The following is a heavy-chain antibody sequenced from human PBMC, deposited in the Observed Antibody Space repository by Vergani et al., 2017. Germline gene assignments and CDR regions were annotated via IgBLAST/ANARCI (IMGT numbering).Heavy chain of an antibody. Sequence: EMQILESGGGLVQPGGSLRLSCAASGFTFSSYAMTWVRQAPGKGLGWVSAISGSGGSTYYADSVKGRFTISRDKSKNTLYLQMNSLRAEDTAVYYCAKVLLVGAPLGIFDYWGQGTLVTVSS. CDR2: ISGSGGST. CDR3: AKVLLVGAPLGIFDY. D-gene: IGHD1-26*01. J-gene: IGHJ4*02. CDR1: GFTFSSYA. V-gene: IGHV3-23*01.